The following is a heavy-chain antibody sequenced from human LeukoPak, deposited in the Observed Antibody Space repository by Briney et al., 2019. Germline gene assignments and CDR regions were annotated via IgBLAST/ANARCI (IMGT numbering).Heavy chain of an antibody. CDR1: GDSVSSNTAA. CDR3: ASPQMVRGYAFDI. V-gene: IGHV6-1*01. Sequence: SQTLSLTCAISGDSVSSNTAAWNWIRQSPSRGLEWLGGTYYRPKWYNDYAVSVKSRITINPDTSKNQFSLQLNSVTPEDTAVYYCASPQMVRGYAFDIWGQGTMVTVSS. CDR2: TYYRPKWYN. D-gene: IGHD3-10*01. J-gene: IGHJ3*02.